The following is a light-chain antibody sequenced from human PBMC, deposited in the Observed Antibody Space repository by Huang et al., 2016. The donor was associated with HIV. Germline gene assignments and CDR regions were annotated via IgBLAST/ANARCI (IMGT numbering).Light chain of an antibody. Sequence: DIQMTQSPASLSASVGDRVTSTCRASQNIYNYLNWYQQRPGKAPKLLIYAAYTLQSGVPSTFSGSGSGSEFTLTISTLQPEDFATYYCQQTYNGFTFGGGTKVEIK. V-gene: IGKV1-39*01. J-gene: IGKJ4*01. CDR1: QNIYNY. CDR2: AAY. CDR3: QQTYNGFT.